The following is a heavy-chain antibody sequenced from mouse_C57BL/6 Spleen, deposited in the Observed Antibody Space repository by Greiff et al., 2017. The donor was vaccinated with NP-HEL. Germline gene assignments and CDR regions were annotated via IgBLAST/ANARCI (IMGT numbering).Heavy chain of an antibody. CDR1: GYTFTSYW. V-gene: IGHV1-72*01. Sequence: QVQLQQPGAELVKPGASVKLSCKASGYTFTSYWMHWVKQRPGRGLEWIGRIDPNSGGTKYNEKFKSKATLTVDKPSSTAYMRLSSLTSEDSAVYYCARKGYGSSYAMDYWGQGTSVTVSS. J-gene: IGHJ4*01. D-gene: IGHD1-1*01. CDR3: ARKGYGSSYAMDY. CDR2: IDPNSGGT.